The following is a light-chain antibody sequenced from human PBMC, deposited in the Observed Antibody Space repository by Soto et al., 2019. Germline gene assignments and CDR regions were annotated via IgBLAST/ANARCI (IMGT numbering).Light chain of an antibody. V-gene: IGKV1-5*01. Sequence: IEMTQSPSPLASSFVGRVTIGGRAIRSVGTWLAWYQQRPGRAPKLLVYGVSSLETGVPSRFSGSGSETEFTLTICSLQPDDFATYCCQYSDTFSGTSCQGTKVEI. CDR3: QYSDTFSGT. CDR2: GVS. J-gene: IGKJ1*01. CDR1: RSVGTW.